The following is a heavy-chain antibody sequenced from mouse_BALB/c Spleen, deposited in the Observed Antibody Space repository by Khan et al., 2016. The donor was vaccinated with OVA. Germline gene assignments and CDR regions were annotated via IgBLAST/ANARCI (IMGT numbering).Heavy chain of an antibody. CDR2: INPSAGYT. V-gene: IGHV1-7*01. CDR3: ARDRIDY. CDR1: GYTFTSYW. J-gene: IGHJ2*01. Sequence: VQLKQSGAELAKPGASVKMSCKASGYTFTSYWMNWAKQRPGQGLEWIGYINPSAGYTDYNQKFKDKATLTADKSSSTAYMQLNSLTSEDSAVYYCARDRIDYWGQGTTLTVSS.